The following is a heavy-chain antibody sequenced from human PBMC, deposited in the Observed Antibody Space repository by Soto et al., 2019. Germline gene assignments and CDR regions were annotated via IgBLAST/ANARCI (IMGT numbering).Heavy chain of an antibody. Sequence: EVQLVESGGGLVQPGGSLRLSCAVSGFTFTNYWMHWVRQTPGKGLVWVSRINSDGSSTRYADSVKGRFTMSRDIAKNVMYLQMNSLRAEDTAVYYCARDHCTSTVCYPSYLDYWGQGTLVTVSS. CDR3: ARDHCTSTVCYPSYLDY. J-gene: IGHJ4*02. CDR1: GFTFTNYW. V-gene: IGHV3-74*01. D-gene: IGHD2-2*01. CDR2: INSDGSST.